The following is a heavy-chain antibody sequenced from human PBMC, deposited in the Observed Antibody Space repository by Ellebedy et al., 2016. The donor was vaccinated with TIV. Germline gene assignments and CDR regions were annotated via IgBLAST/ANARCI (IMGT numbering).Heavy chain of an antibody. Sequence: MPSETLSLTCTVSGGSISSSSYYRGWFRQPPGKGLEWIGSIFYSGSTYYNPSLKSRVTISVDTSKNQFSLKLSSVTAADTAVYYCASTDHLESYYFDYWGQGTLVTVSS. CDR3: ASTDHLESYYFDY. CDR2: IFYSGST. D-gene: IGHD3-3*01. J-gene: IGHJ4*02. CDR1: GGSISSSSYY. V-gene: IGHV4-39*01.